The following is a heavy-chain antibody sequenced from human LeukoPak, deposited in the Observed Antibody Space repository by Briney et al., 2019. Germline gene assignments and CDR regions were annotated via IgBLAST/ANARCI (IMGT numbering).Heavy chain of an antibody. CDR2: VGHSGTT. V-gene: IGHV4-34*01. CDR1: GGSLNDYL. CDR3: ARELISSRAAFDT. J-gene: IGHJ3*02. Sequence: SETLSLTCAVYGGSLNDYLWSWIRQPPGQGLEWIGEVGHSGTTNYNPSLKSRVTISVDTSKSRFSLRLTSVTAADTAVYYCARELISSRAAFDTWGQGTVVTVSS. D-gene: IGHD3-10*01.